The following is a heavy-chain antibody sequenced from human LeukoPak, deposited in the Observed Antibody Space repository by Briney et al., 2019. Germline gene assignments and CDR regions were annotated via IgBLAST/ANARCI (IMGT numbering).Heavy chain of an antibody. J-gene: IGHJ4*02. CDR3: AKDHYWSIDY. CDR1: GFDFSSNW. CDR2: IKGDGIST. Sequence: GGSLRLSCAASGFDFSSNWMHWVRHAPGQGLVWVSRIKGDGISTNYTDSVKGRFTISRDIAKNTLYLQMNSLRAEDTGVYYCAKDHYWSIDYWGRGTLVTASS. V-gene: IGHV3-74*01. D-gene: IGHD3-3*01.